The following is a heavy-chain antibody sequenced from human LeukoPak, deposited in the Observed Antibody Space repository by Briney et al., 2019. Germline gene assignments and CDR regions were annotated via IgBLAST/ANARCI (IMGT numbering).Heavy chain of an antibody. CDR2: INPNSGDT. CDR1: GYTLTVYY. Sequence: ASVKVSCKASGYTLTVYYIHWVRQAPGQGLEWMGRINPNSGDTNFAQKFQGRVTMTRDTSISTAYMELSSLRSEDTAVYYCARDRGRSYYDSSGYYGPPAFDIWGQGTMVTVSS. J-gene: IGHJ3*02. V-gene: IGHV1-2*06. CDR3: ARDRGRSYYDSSGYYGPPAFDI. D-gene: IGHD3-22*01.